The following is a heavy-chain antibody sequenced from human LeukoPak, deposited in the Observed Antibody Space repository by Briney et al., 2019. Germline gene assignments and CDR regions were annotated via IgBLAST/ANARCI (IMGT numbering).Heavy chain of an antibody. Sequence: SETLSLTCTVSGGSISSSSYYWGWLRQPPGKGLEWIGSIYYSGSTYYNPSLKSRVTISVDTSKNQFSLKLSSVTAADTAVYYCARDQGDYVWGSYRYHDYWGQGTLVTVSS. CDR2: IYYSGST. CDR3: ARDQGDYVWGSYRYHDY. D-gene: IGHD3-16*02. V-gene: IGHV4-39*07. CDR1: GGSISSSSYY. J-gene: IGHJ4*02.